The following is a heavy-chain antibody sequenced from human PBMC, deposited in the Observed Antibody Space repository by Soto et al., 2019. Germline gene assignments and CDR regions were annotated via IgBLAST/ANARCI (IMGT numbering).Heavy chain of an antibody. Sequence: SETLSLTCTFSGASMIPDYWGWIRQFPAKGLQWIGYISYSGNTKYSPALEGRVTISVDTSQNQFSLKVRSVTATVTTWYYYYYYMDVWGKGTTVTVSS. CDR2: ISYSGNT. CDR3: YYYMDV. J-gene: IGHJ6*03. CDR1: GASMIPDY. V-gene: IGHV4-59*01.